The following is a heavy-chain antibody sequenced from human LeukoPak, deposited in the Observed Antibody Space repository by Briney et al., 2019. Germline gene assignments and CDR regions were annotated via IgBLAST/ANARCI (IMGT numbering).Heavy chain of an antibody. Sequence: SETLSVTCAVFGGSISSYYWSWSRTPPGEGLGWRGYIYNSGVTNKKKSLKSRVTTSGETTMTPFSLKLSSVTAAETAVYYCARHGDVRYFDWLKDGFDYWGQGTLVTVSS. D-gene: IGHD3-9*01. V-gene: IGHV4-4*09. CDR3: ARHGDVRYFDWLKDGFDY. J-gene: IGHJ4*02. CDR2: IYNSGVT. CDR1: GGSISSYY.